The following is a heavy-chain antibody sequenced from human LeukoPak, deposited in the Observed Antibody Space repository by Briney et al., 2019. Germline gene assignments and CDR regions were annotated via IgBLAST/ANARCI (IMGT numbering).Heavy chain of an antibody. V-gene: IGHV3-23*01. CDR2: IGGSGGRT. J-gene: IGHJ6*03. CDR1: GFTFSTYS. CDR3: ARAHSRGDYYYYYYMDV. D-gene: IGHD3-10*01. Sequence: GGSLGLSCAASGFTFSTYSMSWVRQAPGKGLEWVSGIGGSGGRTYFADSVKGRFTISRDNSKNTVYLQMNSLRAEDTAVYYCARAHSRGDYYYYYYMDVWGKGTTVTISS.